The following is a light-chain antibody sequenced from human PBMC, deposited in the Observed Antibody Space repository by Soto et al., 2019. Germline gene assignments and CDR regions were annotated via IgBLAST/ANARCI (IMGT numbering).Light chain of an antibody. J-gene: IGLJ2*01. CDR1: SSDDGGYNY. CDR3: SSYRNSATLVV. Sequence: QSVLTQPAPVSGSPGQSITISCTGSSSDDGGYNYVSWYRRHPGKATKLMIYEVSNRPSGVSDRFPGSKSDNTASLTISGLRAEDEADYYCSSYRNSATLVVFGGGTKATVL. V-gene: IGLV2-14*01. CDR2: EVS.